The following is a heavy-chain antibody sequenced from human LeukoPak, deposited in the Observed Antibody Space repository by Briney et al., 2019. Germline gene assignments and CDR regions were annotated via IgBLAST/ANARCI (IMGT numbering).Heavy chain of an antibody. Sequence: ASVKVSCKASGYTFTDYYMHWVRQAPGQGLEWMGRINPYSGGTDYAQKFQGRVTMTRDTSISTAYMELSRLKSDDTAVYYCARDYSSGWYVYWGQGTLVTVSS. J-gene: IGHJ4*02. CDR1: GYTFTDYY. V-gene: IGHV1-2*06. CDR3: ARDYSSGWYVY. D-gene: IGHD6-19*01. CDR2: INPYSGGT.